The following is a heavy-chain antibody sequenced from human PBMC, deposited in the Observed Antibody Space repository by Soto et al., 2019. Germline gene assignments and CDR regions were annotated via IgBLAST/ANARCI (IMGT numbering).Heavy chain of an antibody. CDR1: GFTFSSYW. Sequence: GGSLRLSCAASGFTFSSYWMSWVRQAPGKGLEWVANIKQDGSEKYYVDSVKGRFTISRDNAKNSLYLQMNSLRAEDTAVYYCARDELEMATVMGSSYYYGMDVWGQGTTVTVSS. J-gene: IGHJ6*02. CDR2: IKQDGSEK. D-gene: IGHD5-18*01. V-gene: IGHV3-7*01. CDR3: ARDELEMATVMGSSYYYGMDV.